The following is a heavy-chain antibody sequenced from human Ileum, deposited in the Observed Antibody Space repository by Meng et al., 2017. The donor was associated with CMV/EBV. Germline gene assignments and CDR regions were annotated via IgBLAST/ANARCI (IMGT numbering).Heavy chain of an antibody. J-gene: IGHJ5*02. CDR1: GFTFSSYA. CDR2: ISYDGSNK. CDR3: ERPGGRGSSWYLQENSCFDP. D-gene: IGHD6-13*01. V-gene: IGHV3-30-3*01. Sequence: GESLKISCAASGFTFSSYAIHWVRQAPGKGLEWVAGISYDGSNKYYADSVKGRFTISRDNSKNTLYLQMNSLKVEDTAVHYCERPGGRGSSWYLQENSCFDPWGQGTLVTVSS.